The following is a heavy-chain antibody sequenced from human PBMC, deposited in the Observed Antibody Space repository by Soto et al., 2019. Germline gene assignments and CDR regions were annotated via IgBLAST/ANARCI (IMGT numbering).Heavy chain of an antibody. CDR1: GFSLNSPAMG. Sequence: QITLKASGPTLVKPTQTLTLTCTFSGFSLNSPAMGVAWIRQPPVKALEWLALIFWNDDKRYSPSLKDRLTITNNTSTNQVVLTMTNMDPVDTGTYYCAHRPTSGEPFAPWGQGILVTVSS. CDR2: IFWNDDK. D-gene: IGHD3-10*01. CDR3: AHRPTSGEPFAP. V-gene: IGHV2-5*01. J-gene: IGHJ5*02.